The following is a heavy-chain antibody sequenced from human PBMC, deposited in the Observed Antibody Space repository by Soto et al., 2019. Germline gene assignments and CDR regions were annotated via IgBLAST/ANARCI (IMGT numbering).Heavy chain of an antibody. D-gene: IGHD1-1*01. CDR1: GGSISSYY. CDR3: ARGAEPYYYSMDV. J-gene: IGHJ6*02. Sequence: QVQLQESGPGLVKPSETLSLTCTVSGGSISSYYWSWIRPPPGKGLEWIGYIYYSGSTNYNPSLKSRVTISVDTSKNHFSLKLISLTAADTAVYYCARGAEPYYYSMDVWGQGTTVTVSS. CDR2: IYYSGST. V-gene: IGHV4-59*01.